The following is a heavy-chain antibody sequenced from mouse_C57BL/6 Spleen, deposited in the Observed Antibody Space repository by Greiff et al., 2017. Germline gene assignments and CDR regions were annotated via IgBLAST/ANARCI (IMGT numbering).Heavy chain of an antibody. D-gene: IGHD2-1*01. CDR3: AGPTDY. CDR2: ISSGGCYT. V-gene: IGHV5-6*01. Sequence: EVQLVESGGDLVKPGGSLKLSCAASGFTFSSYGMSWVRQTPDKRLEWVANISSGGCYTYYPDSVKGRSTIARDKAKNTLYLQMSSLKSEDTARYYGAGPTDYWGQGTSVTVSA. CDR1: GFTFSSYG. J-gene: IGHJ4*01.